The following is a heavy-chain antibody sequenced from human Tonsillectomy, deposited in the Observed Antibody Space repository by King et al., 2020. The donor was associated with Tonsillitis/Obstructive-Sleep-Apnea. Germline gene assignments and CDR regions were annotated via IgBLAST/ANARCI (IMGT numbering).Heavy chain of an antibody. CDR3: AHSSIGLDY. CDR2: IYWDDDK. V-gene: IGHV2-5*02. D-gene: IGHD2/OR15-2a*01. CDR1: GFSLSTSGVG. J-gene: IGHJ4*02. Sequence: ITLKESGPTLVKPTQTLTLTCTFSGFSLSTSGVGVGWIRQPPGKALEWLALIYWDDDKRYTPSLKSRLTITKDTSKNQVVRTMTNVDPVDTPTYYCAHSSIGLDYWGQGTLVTVSS.